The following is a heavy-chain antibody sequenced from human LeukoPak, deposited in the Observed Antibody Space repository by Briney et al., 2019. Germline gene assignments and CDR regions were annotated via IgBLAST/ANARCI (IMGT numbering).Heavy chain of an antibody. CDR3: ATNYDFWSENY. CDR2: INSDGSNT. D-gene: IGHD3-3*01. CDR1: GFTFSNYW. J-gene: IGHJ4*02. Sequence: SGGSLRLSCAASGFTFSNYWMHWVRQAPGKGLVWVSRINSDGSNTNYADPVEGRFTISRDHAKNTLYLPMDSPRAEDTAVYYCATNYDFWSENYWGQGTLVTVSS. V-gene: IGHV3-74*01.